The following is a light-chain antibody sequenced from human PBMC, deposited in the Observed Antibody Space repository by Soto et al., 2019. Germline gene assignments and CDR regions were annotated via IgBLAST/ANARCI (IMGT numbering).Light chain of an antibody. Sequence: QPVLTQSPAASASLGASVKLTCTLSRGHSNYAIAWHQQQPEKGPRYLMKLNSAGSHNKGDGIPDRFSGSSSGTERYLAISSLQSEDEADYYCQTWGTGIVVFGGGTKLTVL. CDR2: LNSAGSH. V-gene: IGLV4-69*01. J-gene: IGLJ2*01. CDR3: QTWGTGIVV. CDR1: RGHSNYA.